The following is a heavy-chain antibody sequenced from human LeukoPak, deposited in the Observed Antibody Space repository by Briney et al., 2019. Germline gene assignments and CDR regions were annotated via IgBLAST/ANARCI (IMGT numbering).Heavy chain of an antibody. CDR2: ISGSGGST. V-gene: IGHV3-23*01. D-gene: IGHD3-9*01. Sequence: GGSLRLSCAASGFTFSSYAMSWVRQAPGKGLEWVSAISGSGGSTYYADSVKGRFTISRDNSKNTLYLQMNSLRAEDTVVYYCAKDENKLRYFDWLRDYFDYWGQGTLVTVSS. CDR3: AKDENKLRYFDWLRDYFDY. J-gene: IGHJ4*02. CDR1: GFTFSSYA.